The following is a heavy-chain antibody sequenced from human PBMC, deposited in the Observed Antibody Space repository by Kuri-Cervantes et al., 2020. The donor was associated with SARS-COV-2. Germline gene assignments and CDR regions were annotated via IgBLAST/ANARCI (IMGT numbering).Heavy chain of an antibody. J-gene: IGHJ6*02. CDR1: GYSFTSYW. D-gene: IGHD3-9*01. V-gene: IGHV5-10-1*01. Sequence: KVSCKGPGYSFTSYWISWVRQMPGKGLEWMGRIDPSDSYTNYSPSFQGHVTISADKSISTAYLQWSSLKASDTAMYYCARFRDLRYFDWFNGMDVWGQGTTVTVSS. CDR3: ARFRDLRYFDWFNGMDV. CDR2: IDPSDSYT.